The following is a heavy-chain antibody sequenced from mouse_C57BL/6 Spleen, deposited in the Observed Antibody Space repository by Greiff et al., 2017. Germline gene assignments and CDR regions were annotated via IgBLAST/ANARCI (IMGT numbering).Heavy chain of an antibody. V-gene: IGHV1-39*01. CDR1: GYSFTDYN. CDR3: ALDSSRSPYYFDY. J-gene: IGHJ2*01. D-gene: IGHD3-2*02. CDR2: INPNYGTT. Sequence: EVQLQQSGPELVKPGASVKISCKASGYSFTDYNMNWVKQSTGKSLEWIGVINPNYGTTSYNQKFKGKATLTVDQSSSTAYMQLNSLTSEYSAVYYCALDSSRSPYYFDYWGQGTTLTVSS.